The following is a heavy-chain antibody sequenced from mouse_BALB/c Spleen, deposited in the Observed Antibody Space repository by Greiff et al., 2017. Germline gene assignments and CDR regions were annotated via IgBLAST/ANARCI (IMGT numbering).Heavy chain of an antibody. CDR3: TIYYSYAWFAY. V-gene: IGHV5-6-4*01. CDR1: GFTFSSYT. Sequence: EVMLVESGGGLVKPGGSLKLSCAASGFTFSSYTMSWVRQTPEKRLEWVATISSGGSYTYYPDSVKGRFTISRDNAKNTLYLQISSLKSEDTAMYYCTIYYSYAWFAYWGQGTLVTVSA. CDR2: ISSGGSYT. J-gene: IGHJ3*01. D-gene: IGHD2-12*01.